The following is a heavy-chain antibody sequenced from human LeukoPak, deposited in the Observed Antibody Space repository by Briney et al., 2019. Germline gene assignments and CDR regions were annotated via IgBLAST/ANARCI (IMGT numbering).Heavy chain of an antibody. V-gene: IGHV1-2*04. J-gene: IGHJ3*02. CDR3: ARQDAFDI. CDR1: GYTFTGYY. Sequence: GASVKVSCKASGYTFTGYYMHWVRQAPGQGLEWMGWINPNSGGTNYAQKFQGWVTITRDTSASTAYMELSSLRSEDTAVYYCARQDAFDIWGQGTMVTVSS. CDR2: INPNSGGT.